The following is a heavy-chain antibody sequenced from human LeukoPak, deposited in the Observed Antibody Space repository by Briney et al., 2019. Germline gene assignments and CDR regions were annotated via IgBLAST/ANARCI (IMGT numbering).Heavy chain of an antibody. J-gene: IGHJ4*02. D-gene: IGHD3-3*01. CDR2: IRYDGSNI. V-gene: IGHV3-33*01. CDR1: GFTFSSYG. Sequence: PAGSLTLSCAASGFTFSSYGRHWVRQAPGKGLQWVAVIRYDGSNIYYADSVKGRFTISRDNSKNTLYLQMNSLRAEDTAVYYCARDFGSRRIGSGYDYWGQGALVTVSS. CDR3: ARDFGSRRIGSGYDY.